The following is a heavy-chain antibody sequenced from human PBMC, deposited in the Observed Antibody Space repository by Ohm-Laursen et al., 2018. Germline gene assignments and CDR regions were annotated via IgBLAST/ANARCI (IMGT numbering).Heavy chain of an antibody. D-gene: IGHD1-1*01. J-gene: IGHJ4*02. Sequence: SLRLSCAASGFTFNIYDMNWVRQAPGKGLEWVSYITNTGSSIYYADSVKGRFTISRDNAKNSLYLQMNSLRAEDTAVYYCARVQYFDYWGQGTLVTVSS. CDR2: ITNTGSSI. CDR3: ARVQYFDY. V-gene: IGHV3-48*03. CDR1: GFTFNIYD.